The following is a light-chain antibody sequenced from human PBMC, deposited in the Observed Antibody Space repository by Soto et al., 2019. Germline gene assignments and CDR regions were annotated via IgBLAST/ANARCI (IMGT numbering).Light chain of an antibody. CDR1: SSDVGGYTY. Sequence: QSALTQPASVSGSPGQSITISCTGTSSDVGGYTYVSWYQQHSGKAPKLMIYQVSNRPSGVSNRFSGSKSGNTASLTISGLQTENEADYDCRSYTSSNTRVFGGGTKVTVL. V-gene: IGLV2-14*01. CDR3: RSYTSSNTRV. J-gene: IGLJ3*02. CDR2: QVS.